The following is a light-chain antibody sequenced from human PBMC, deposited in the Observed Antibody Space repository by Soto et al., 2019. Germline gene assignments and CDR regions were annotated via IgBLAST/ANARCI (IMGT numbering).Light chain of an antibody. J-gene: IGLJ1*01. Sequence: QSVLTQPASVSVSPGQSITISCTGTSSDVGSHNLVSWYQQHPGKAPKLIIYEVNKRPSGVSNRFSGSKSGNTASLTIFGLQTEDEADYYCCSFAGSGTYVFGTGTKVTVL. CDR1: SSDVGSHNL. CDR3: CSFAGSGTYV. V-gene: IGLV2-23*02. CDR2: EVN.